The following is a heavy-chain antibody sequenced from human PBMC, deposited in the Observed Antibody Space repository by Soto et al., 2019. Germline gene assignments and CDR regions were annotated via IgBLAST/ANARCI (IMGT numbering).Heavy chain of an antibody. V-gene: IGHV3-9*01. CDR2: ISWNSGSI. Sequence: EVQLVESGGGLVQPGRSLRLSCAASGFTFDDYAMHWVRQAPGKGLEWVSGISWNSGSIGYADSVKGRFTISRDNAKNSLYLQMNSLRAEDTALYYCAKDLRLRYFDCLPDAFDIWGQGTMVTVSS. CDR3: AKDLRLRYFDCLPDAFDI. J-gene: IGHJ3*02. D-gene: IGHD3-9*01. CDR1: GFTFDDYA.